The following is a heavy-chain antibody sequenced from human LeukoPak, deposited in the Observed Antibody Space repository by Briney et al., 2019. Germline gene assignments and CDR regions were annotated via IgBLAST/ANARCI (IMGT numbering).Heavy chain of an antibody. V-gene: IGHV4-59*08. CDR3: ARWGGTLNAFDV. D-gene: IGHD1-26*01. Sequence: PSETLSLTCRVSDDSISSYYWNWIRQPPGKPLEWIGYTHYSGNTNYNPSLKSRVTTLVDMSENQFSLKLSSVTAADTAVYYCARWGGTLNAFDVWGQGTLVTVSS. CDR1: DDSISSYY. J-gene: IGHJ3*01. CDR2: THYSGNT.